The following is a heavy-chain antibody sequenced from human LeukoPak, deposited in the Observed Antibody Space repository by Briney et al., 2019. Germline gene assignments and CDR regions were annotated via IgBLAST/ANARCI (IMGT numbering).Heavy chain of an antibody. J-gene: IGHJ4*02. D-gene: IGHD3-3*01. CDR3: ATASTYDFWSDYPY. V-gene: IGHV3-23*01. Sequence: TGGSLRLSCAASGFTFSSYAMSWVRKAPGKGLEWVSGISGSGGSTNYAGSVKGRFTISRDNSKNTLYLQMNSLRAEDTAVYYCATASTYDFWSDYPYWGQGTLVTVSS. CDR1: GFTFSSYA. CDR2: ISGSGGST.